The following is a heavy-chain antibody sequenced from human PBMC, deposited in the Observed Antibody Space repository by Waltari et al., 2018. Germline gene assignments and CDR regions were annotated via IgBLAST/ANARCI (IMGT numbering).Heavy chain of an antibody. D-gene: IGHD2-15*01. J-gene: IGHJ4*02. V-gene: IGHV3-21*01. Sequence: EVHLVESGGGLVKPGGSLRLSCVGSGFAFSTYSMHWVRQAPGKGLEWVASVSPSSTYVYDTNSVKGRFTIARDDAKNSLYLQMNSLGAEDTAVYYCATAGIVGYGCGGRCYGGFDYWGQGTLVTVSS. CDR2: VSPSSTYV. CDR3: ATAGIVGYGCGGRCYGGFDY. CDR1: GFAFSTYS.